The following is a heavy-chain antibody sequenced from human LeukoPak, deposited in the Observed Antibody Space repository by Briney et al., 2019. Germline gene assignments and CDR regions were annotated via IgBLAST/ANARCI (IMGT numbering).Heavy chain of an antibody. CDR2: ISAYNGNT. V-gene: IGHV1-18*01. Sequence: ASMKVSCKASGYTFTSYGISWVRQAPGQGLEWMGWISAYNGNTNYAQKLQGRVTMTTDTSTSTAYMELRSLRSDDTAVYYCARIREGYYYMDVWGKGTTVTVSS. J-gene: IGHJ6*03. CDR1: GYTFTSYG. CDR3: ARIREGYYYMDV.